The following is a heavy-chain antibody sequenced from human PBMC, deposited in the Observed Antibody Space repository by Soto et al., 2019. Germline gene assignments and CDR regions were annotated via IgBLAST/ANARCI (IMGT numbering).Heavy chain of an antibody. CDR1: GDSVSSGDSY. CDR3: VRGGNPYHYATSGPGTFDK. CDR2: TSFSGYT. D-gene: IGHD1-26*01. Sequence: QVQLQESGPGLVKPSQTRSLTCSVSGDSVSSGDSYWSWIRQPPGKALEWIGYTSFSGYTSYSPSLKSRVTISVDMSKSQFTLRLTSVTAADTAVYYCVRGGNPYHYATSGPGTFDKWGQGTLVSVSS. V-gene: IGHV4-30-4*01. J-gene: IGHJ4*02.